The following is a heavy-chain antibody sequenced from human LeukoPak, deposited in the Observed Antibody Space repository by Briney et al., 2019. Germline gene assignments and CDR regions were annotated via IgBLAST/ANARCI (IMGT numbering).Heavy chain of an antibody. D-gene: IGHD7-27*01. V-gene: IGHV4-38-2*02. CDR2: IYHSGTT. CDR3: ASRKLGNDY. J-gene: IGHJ4*02. CDR1: GYSISSGYY. Sequence: SETLSLTCTVSGYSISSGYYWGWIRQPPGKGLEWIGIIYHSGTTYYSPSLKSRVTISVDTSKNQLSLRLSSVTAADTAVYYCASRKLGNDYWGQGTLVTVSS.